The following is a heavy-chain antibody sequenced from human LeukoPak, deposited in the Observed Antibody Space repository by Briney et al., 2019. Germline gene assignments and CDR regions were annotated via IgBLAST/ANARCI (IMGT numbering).Heavy chain of an antibody. D-gene: IGHD3-22*01. CDR1: NYSISSGYY. V-gene: IGHV4-38-2*02. CDR2: VYRSGST. CDR3: ARSTWLSDPYSDY. J-gene: IGHJ4*02. Sequence: MPSETLSLTCTVSNYSISSGYYWGWIRQPPGKGLEWIASVYRSGSTYYKSSLKSRVRISVDTSKNQFSLKLRSVTAADTAVYYCARSTWLSDPYSDYWGQGTLVTVSS.